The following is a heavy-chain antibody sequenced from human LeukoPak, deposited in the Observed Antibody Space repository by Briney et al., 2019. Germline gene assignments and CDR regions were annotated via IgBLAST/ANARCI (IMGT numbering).Heavy chain of an antibody. CDR1: GGSTSSYY. Sequence: SETLSLTCTVSGGSTSSYYWSWIRQPPGKGLEWIGYIYYSGSTNYNPSLKSRVTISVDTSKNQFSLKLSSVTAADTAVYYCARDRSDCGGSCYSSNWFDPWGQGTLVTVSS. CDR2: IYYSGST. J-gene: IGHJ5*02. V-gene: IGHV4-59*01. D-gene: IGHD2-15*01. CDR3: ARDRSDCGGSCYSSNWFDP.